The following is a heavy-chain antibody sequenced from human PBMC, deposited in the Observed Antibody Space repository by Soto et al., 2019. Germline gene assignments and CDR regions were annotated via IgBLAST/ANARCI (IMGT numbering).Heavy chain of an antibody. D-gene: IGHD6-19*01. Sequence: GGSLRLSCAASGFTFDDYAMHWVRQAPGKGLEWVSGISWNSGSIGYADSVKGRFTISRDNAKNSLYLQMNSLRAEDTALYYRATGGSSGWSDNAFDIWGQGTMVTVSS. CDR1: GFTFDDYA. J-gene: IGHJ3*02. CDR3: ATGGSSGWSDNAFDI. V-gene: IGHV3-9*01. CDR2: ISWNSGSI.